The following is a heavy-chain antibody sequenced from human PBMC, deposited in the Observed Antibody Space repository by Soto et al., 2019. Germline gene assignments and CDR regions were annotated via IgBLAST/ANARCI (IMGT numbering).Heavy chain of an antibody. CDR3: ARGAFDDYGGDYFGY. Sequence: LSLTCAVYGGSFSGYYWTWIRQPPGKGLEWIGEINHSGGANYNPSLKSRLTLSVDTSKNQFSLKVNSVTAADTAMYYCARGAFDDYGGDYFGYWGQGTLVTVSS. J-gene: IGHJ4*02. V-gene: IGHV4-34*01. D-gene: IGHD4-17*01. CDR1: GGSFSGYY. CDR2: INHSGGA.